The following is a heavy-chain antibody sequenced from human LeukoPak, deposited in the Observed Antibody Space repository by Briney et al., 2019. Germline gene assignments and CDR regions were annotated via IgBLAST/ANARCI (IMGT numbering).Heavy chain of an antibody. CDR2: IYYSGST. CDR1: GHYISDGFY. Sequence: SETLSLTCTVSGHYISDGFYWDWIRQPPGKGLEWIGYIYYSGSTNYNPSLKSRVTISVDASKNQFSLKLSSVTAADTAVYYCARDDSSGYYLLDYWGQGTLVTVSS. J-gene: IGHJ4*02. V-gene: IGHV4-61*08. CDR3: ARDDSSGYYLLDY. D-gene: IGHD3-22*01.